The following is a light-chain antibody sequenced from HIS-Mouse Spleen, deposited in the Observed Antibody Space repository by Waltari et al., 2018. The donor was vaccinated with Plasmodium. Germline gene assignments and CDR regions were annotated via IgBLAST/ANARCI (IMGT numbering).Light chain of an antibody. CDR3: QQYNSYQ. V-gene: IGKV1-5*03. Sequence: DIQMTQSPSTLSASVGDRVTITCRTRQSISSWLAWYQQKPWKAPKLLIYKASSLESGVPSRFSGSGSGTEFTLTISSLQPDDFATYYCQQYNSYQFGQGTKVEIK. CDR1: QSISSW. CDR2: KAS. J-gene: IGKJ1*01.